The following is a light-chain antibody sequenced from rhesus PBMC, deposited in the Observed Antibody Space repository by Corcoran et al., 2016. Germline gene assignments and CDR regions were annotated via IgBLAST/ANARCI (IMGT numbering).Light chain of an antibody. V-gene: IGKV1-22*01. CDR2: KAS. Sequence: DIQMTQSPSSLSASVGDTVTITCRASQGISSWLAWYKQKPGKAPKLLIYKASRLKSGVPSRFSGSGSGTDFTLTISSLQSEDFATYYCQQYSSRPFPFGPGAKLDIK. J-gene: IGKJ3*01. CDR3: QQYSSRPFP. CDR1: QGISSW.